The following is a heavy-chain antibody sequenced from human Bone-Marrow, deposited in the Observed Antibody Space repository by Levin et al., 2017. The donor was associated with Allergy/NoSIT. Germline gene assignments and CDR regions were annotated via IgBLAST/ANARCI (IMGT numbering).Heavy chain of an antibody. J-gene: IGHJ4*02. CDR2: IFPNGNS. V-gene: IGHV4-4*02. CDR1: GDSISGSSW. Sequence: SETLSLTCAVSGDSISGSSWWTWVRQPPGKGLEWIAEIFPNGNSNYHSTLRSRLRISVDKSKNQFSLHLTSLTVADTAVYFCARRTTVVRGASDFWGQGILVTVSS. D-gene: IGHD4-17*01. CDR3: ARRTTVVRGASDF.